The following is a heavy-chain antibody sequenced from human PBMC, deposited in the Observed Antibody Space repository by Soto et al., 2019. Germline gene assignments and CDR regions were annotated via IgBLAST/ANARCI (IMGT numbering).Heavy chain of an antibody. V-gene: IGHV3-11*01. CDR2: ISSDESTV. CDR1: GFTFRNYF. D-gene: IGHD2-21*02. J-gene: IGHJ4*02. CDR3: ATLTAPSDY. Sequence: QVQLVESGVGLVKPGGSLRLSCVASGFTFRNYFMNWIRQAPGKGPEWLSYISSDESTVFYADSVKGRFTTSRDNAQNSVYLQMNSLRAEDTAVYYCATLTAPSDYWGQGSLVTVSS.